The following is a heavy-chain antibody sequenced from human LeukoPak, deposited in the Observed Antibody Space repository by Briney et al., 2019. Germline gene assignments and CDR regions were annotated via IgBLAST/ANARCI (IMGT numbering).Heavy chain of an antibody. J-gene: IGHJ5*02. CDR1: GGSISSGSYY. D-gene: IGHD5-18*01. V-gene: IGHV4-39*07. CDR3: ARINTAIIGWFGP. Sequence: SETLSLTCTVSGGSISSGSYYWSWIRQPPGKGLEWIGSIYHSGSTYYNPSLKSRVTISVDTSKNQFSLKLSSVTAADTAVYYCARINTAIIGWFGPWGQGTLVTVSS. CDR2: IYHSGST.